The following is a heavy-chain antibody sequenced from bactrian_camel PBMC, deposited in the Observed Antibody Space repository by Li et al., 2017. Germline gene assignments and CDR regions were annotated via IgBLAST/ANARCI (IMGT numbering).Heavy chain of an antibody. CDR3: AIGDSGNWSRANQ. CDR2: FFVGVGST. J-gene: IGHJ4*01. CDR1: GYSRFC. D-gene: IGHD2*01. V-gene: IGHV3S1*01. Sequence: QVQLVESGGVLVQPGGSLRLDCEASGYSRFCMAWFRQAPGKPREGVASFFVGVGSTALSDSVEGRFTMFRDNAKNMLYLQMNRLETGDTAVYYCAIGDSGNWSRANQWGQGTQVTVS.